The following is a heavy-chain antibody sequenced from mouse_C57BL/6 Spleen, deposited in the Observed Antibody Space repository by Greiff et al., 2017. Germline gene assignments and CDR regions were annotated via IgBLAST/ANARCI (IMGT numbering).Heavy chain of an antibody. Sequence: VQLQQSGPELVKPGASVKISCKASGYSFTGYYMNWVKQSPEKSLEWIGEINPSTGGTTYNQKFKAKATLTVDKSSSTAYMQLKSLTSEDSAVYYCARHLYGSSPYYAMDYWGQGTSVTVSS. D-gene: IGHD1-1*01. CDR3: ARHLYGSSPYYAMDY. V-gene: IGHV1-42*01. J-gene: IGHJ4*01. CDR2: INPSTGGT. CDR1: GYSFTGYY.